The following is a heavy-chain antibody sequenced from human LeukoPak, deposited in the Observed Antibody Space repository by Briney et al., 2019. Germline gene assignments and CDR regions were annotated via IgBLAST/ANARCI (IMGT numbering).Heavy chain of an antibody. Sequence: ASVKVSCKASGYTFTSYDINWVRQATGQGLEWMGWINPNSGKTGYAQKFQGRVTITRNTSISTAYMELSSLRSEDTAVYYCAKAYRGYYYYMDVWGKGTTVTVSS. CDR3: AKAYRGYYYYMDV. CDR1: GYTFTSYD. V-gene: IGHV1-8*03. J-gene: IGHJ6*03. CDR2: INPNSGKT.